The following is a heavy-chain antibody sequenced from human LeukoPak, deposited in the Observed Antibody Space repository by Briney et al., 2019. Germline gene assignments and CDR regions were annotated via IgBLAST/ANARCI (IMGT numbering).Heavy chain of an antibody. J-gene: IGHJ3*02. CDR3: ARRLMYYYDTSGYDVAFDS. CDR1: GYTFTNYW. V-gene: IGHV5-51*01. D-gene: IGHD3-22*01. CDR2: NYPSDSDT. Sequence: GESLKISCNGSGYTFTNYWIGLGRQMPGKGVERMGINYPSDSDTTYSPSFQGQVTISADKSISAAFLQLSSLKASDTAMYYCARRLMYYYDTSGYDVAFDSWGQGTMVTVSS.